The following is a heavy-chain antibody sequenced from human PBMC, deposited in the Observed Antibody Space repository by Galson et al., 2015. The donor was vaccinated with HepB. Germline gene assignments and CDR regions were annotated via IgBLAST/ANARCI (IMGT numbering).Heavy chain of an antibody. D-gene: IGHD1-26*01. CDR1: GYTFTSYD. CDR3: ARVIVGATTYPRSSYYYYMDD. Sequence: SVKVSCKASGYTFTSYDINWVRQAPGQGLEWMGRIIPILGIANYAQKFQGRVTITADKSTSTAYMELRSLRSEDTAVYYCARVIVGATTYPRSSYYYYMDDWGKGTTVTVSS. V-gene: IGHV1-69*04. J-gene: IGHJ6*03. CDR2: IIPILGIA.